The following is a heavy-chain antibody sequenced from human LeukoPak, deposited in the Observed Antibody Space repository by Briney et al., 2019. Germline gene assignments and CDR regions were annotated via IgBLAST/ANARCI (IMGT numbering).Heavy chain of an antibody. D-gene: IGHD5-12*01. J-gene: IGHJ4*02. Sequence: GGSLRLSCAASGFTFDDYAMHWVRHAPGKGLEWVSGISGNSGSIGYADSVKGRFTISRDNAKNSLYLQMNSLRAEDTALYYCAKGGTDAYSGYDFFDYWGQGTLVTVSS. V-gene: IGHV3-9*01. CDR3: AKGGTDAYSGYDFFDY. CDR2: ISGNSGSI. CDR1: GFTFDDYA.